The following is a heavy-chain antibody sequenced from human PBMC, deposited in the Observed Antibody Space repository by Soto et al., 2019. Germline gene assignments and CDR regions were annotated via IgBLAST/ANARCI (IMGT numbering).Heavy chain of an antibody. V-gene: IGHV3-21*01. J-gene: IGHJ6*02. CDR3: ARDREMATDYYYYGMDV. Sequence: PGGSLRLSCAASGFTFSSYSMNGVRQAPGKGLEWVSSISSSSSYIYYADSVKGRFTISRDNAKNSLYLQMSSLRAEDTAVYYCARDREMATDYYYYGMDVWGQGTTVTVSS. CDR1: GFTFSSYS. CDR2: ISSSSSYI. D-gene: IGHD5-12*01.